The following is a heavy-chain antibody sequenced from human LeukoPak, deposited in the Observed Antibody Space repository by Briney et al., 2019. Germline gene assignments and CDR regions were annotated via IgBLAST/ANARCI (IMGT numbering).Heavy chain of an antibody. J-gene: IGHJ4*02. Sequence: GGSLRLSCAASGFTFSSYSMNWVRQAPGKGLEWVSSISSSSSYIYYADSVKGRFTISRDNAKNSLYLQMSSLRAEDTAVYYCARDVKGGDYFDYWGQGTLVTVSS. CDR1: GFTFSSYS. D-gene: IGHD3-16*01. CDR2: ISSSSSYI. V-gene: IGHV3-21*01. CDR3: ARDVKGGDYFDY.